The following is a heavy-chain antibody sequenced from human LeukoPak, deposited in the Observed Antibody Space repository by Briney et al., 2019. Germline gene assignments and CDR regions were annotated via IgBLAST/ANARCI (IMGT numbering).Heavy chain of an antibody. Sequence: GGSLRLSCAASGFTFSSYGMSWVRQAPGKGLEWVSAITATSSSAYYADSVKGRFTISRDNSKNTLYLQMNSLRAEDTAVYYCARDLLYYGSGSYYNGWGQGTLVTVSS. CDR1: GFTFSSYG. J-gene: IGHJ4*02. CDR3: ARDLLYYGSGSYYNG. V-gene: IGHV3-23*01. D-gene: IGHD3-10*01. CDR2: ITATSSSA.